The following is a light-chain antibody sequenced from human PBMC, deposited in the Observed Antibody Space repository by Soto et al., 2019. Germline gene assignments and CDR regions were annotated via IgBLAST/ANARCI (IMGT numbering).Light chain of an antibody. CDR2: GAS. CDR1: QSVSSSY. J-gene: IGKJ1*01. Sequence: EIVLTQSPATLSSFPGDRVTLSCRTSQSVSSSYLAWYQQKPGQAPRLLIYGASNRATGIPDRFSGSGSGTDFTLTISRLEPEDFAVYYCQQYGSSGTFGQGTKV. CDR3: QQYGSSGT. V-gene: IGKV3-20*01.